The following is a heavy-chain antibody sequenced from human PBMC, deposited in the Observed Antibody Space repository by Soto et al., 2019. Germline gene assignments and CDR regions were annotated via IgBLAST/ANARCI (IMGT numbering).Heavy chain of an antibody. D-gene: IGHD5-12*01. CDR2: ISSSGSTI. Sequence: EVQLVESGGGLVQPGGSLRLSCAASGFTFSSYEMNWVRQAPGKGLEWVSYISSSGSTIYYADSVKGRFTISRDNAKNSLYLQMNSLRAEDTAVYYCAREMAKSGFDYWGQGTLVTVSS. V-gene: IGHV3-48*03. CDR3: AREMAKSGFDY. CDR1: GFTFSSYE. J-gene: IGHJ4*02.